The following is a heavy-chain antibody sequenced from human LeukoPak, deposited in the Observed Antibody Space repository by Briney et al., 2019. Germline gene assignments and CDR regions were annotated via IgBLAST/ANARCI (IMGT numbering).Heavy chain of an antibody. D-gene: IGHD1-26*01. J-gene: IGHJ4*02. V-gene: IGHV4-39*07. CDR3: ARNSGSYADS. CDR2: IYHSGTT. Sequence: SETLSLTCTVSGGSISSSSYYWGWIRQPPGKGLEWIGSIYHSGTTYYNPSLKSRVTISVDTSKNQFSLKLSSVTAADTAVYYCARNSGSYADSWGQGTLVTVSS. CDR1: GGSISSSSYY.